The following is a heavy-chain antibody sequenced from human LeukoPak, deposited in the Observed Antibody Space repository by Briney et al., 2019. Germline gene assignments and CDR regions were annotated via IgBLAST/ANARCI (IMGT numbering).Heavy chain of an antibody. D-gene: IGHD6-13*01. Sequence: ASVKVSRRASGHTFTTYDLNWVRQAPGQGLEWMGWVSPYNGDTNYAQKFQDRVTMTTDTSTNTAYMELRSLRSDDTAVYYCARDFTPPPAAGTGGVFDYWGQGTLVTVSS. V-gene: IGHV1-18*01. CDR1: GHTFTTYD. J-gene: IGHJ4*02. CDR2: VSPYNGDT. CDR3: ARDFTPPPAAGTGGVFDY.